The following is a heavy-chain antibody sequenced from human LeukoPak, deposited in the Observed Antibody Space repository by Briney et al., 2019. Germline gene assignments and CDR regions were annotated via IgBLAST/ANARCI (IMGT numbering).Heavy chain of an antibody. D-gene: IGHD2-15*01. Sequence: GGSLRLSCKASGYTFISYGISWVRQAPGQGLEWMGWISTYNGNTNYAQKLQGRVTMTTDTSTTIAYMELRSLRSDDTAVYYCAGCSGGSCTGYYFDYWGQGTLVTVSS. CDR3: AGCSGGSCTGYYFDY. CDR1: GYTFISYG. CDR2: ISTYNGNT. J-gene: IGHJ4*02. V-gene: IGHV1-18*01.